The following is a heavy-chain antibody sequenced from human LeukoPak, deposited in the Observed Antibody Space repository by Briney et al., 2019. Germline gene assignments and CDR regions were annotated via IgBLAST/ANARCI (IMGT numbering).Heavy chain of an antibody. CDR1: GGSISSYY. V-gene: IGHV4-4*07. J-gene: IGHJ6*03. Sequence: PSETLSLTCTVSGGSISSYYWSWIRQPAGKGLEWIGRIYTSGSTNYNPSPKSRVTMSVDTSKNQFSLKLSSVTAADTAVYYCAREYYDFWSGSNPLYYYYYYMDVWGKGTTVTVSS. CDR3: AREYYDFWSGSNPLYYYYYYMDV. D-gene: IGHD3-3*01. CDR2: IYTSGST.